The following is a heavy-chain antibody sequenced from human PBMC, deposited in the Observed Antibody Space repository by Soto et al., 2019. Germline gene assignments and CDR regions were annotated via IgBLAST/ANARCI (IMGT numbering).Heavy chain of an antibody. CDR3: ARGTEYYYDSSGYPV. CDR2: IYYSGST. J-gene: IGHJ6*02. V-gene: IGHV4-31*03. CDR1: GGSISSAAYY. Sequence: SETLSLTCTVSGGSISSAAYYWSWIRQHPGKGLEWIEYIYYSGSTYYNPSLKSRVTISVDTSKNQFSLKLSSVTAADTAVYYCARGTEYYYDSSGYPVWGQGTTVTVSS. D-gene: IGHD3-22*01.